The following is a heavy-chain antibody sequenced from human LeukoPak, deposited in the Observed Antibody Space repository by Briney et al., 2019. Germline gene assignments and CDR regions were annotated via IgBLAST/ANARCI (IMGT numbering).Heavy chain of an antibody. J-gene: IGHJ4*02. CDR3: ARVHYDILTGYSYFDY. CDR2: ISAYNDNT. V-gene: IGHV1-18*01. D-gene: IGHD3-9*01. Sequence: GASVKVSCKASGYTFTSYGISWVRQAPGQGLEWMGGISAYNDNTNYAQKLQGRVTMTTDTSTSTAYMELRSLRSDDTAVYYCARVHYDILTGYSYFDYWGQGTLVTVSS. CDR1: GYTFTSYG.